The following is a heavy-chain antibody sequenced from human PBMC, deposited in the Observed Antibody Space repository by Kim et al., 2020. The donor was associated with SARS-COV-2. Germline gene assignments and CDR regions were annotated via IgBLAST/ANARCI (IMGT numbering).Heavy chain of an antibody. V-gene: IGHV3-9*01. CDR1: GFTFDDYA. J-gene: IGHJ4*02. CDR3: AKAQGGILTGYRSYFDY. Sequence: GGSLRLSCAASGFTFDDYAMHWVRQAPGKGLEWVSGISWNSGSIGYADSVKGRFTISRDNAKNSLYLQMNSLRAEDTALYYCAKAQGGILTGYRSYFDYWGQGTLVTVSS. CDR2: ISWNSGSI. D-gene: IGHD3-9*01.